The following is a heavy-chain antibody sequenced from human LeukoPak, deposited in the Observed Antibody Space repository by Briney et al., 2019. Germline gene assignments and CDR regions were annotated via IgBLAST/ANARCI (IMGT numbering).Heavy chain of an antibody. D-gene: IGHD3-10*01. CDR2: IYYSGST. J-gene: IGHJ4*02. CDR3: ARYSGRSVCDY. CDR1: GGSISSYY. Sequence: SETLSLTCTVSGGSISSYYWSWIRQPPGKGLEWIGYIYYSGSTNYNPPLKRRVTISVDTSKNQFSLKLSSVTAADTAVYYCARYSGRSVCDYWGQGTLVSVSS. V-gene: IGHV4-59*01.